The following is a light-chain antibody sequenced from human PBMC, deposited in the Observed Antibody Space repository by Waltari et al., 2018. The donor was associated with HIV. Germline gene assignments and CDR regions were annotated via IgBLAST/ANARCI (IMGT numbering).Light chain of an antibody. J-gene: IGLJ3*02. Sequence: QSVLTQPPSVSGAPGPRVTISCPGNSSNLRAGFDLHWYQQVPETAPKLLIYGDTNRPSGVPDLFSGSKSGTSASLAISGLQAEDEADYYCQSYDSGLSVVFGGGTKLTVL. V-gene: IGLV1-40*01. CDR1: SSNLRAGFD. CDR3: QSYDSGLSVV. CDR2: GDT.